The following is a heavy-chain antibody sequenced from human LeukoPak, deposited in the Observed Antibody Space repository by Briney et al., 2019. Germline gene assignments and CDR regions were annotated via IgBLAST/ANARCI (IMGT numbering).Heavy chain of an antibody. V-gene: IGHV4-34*01. D-gene: IGHD3-10*01. CDR1: GGSFSGYY. J-gene: IGHJ4*02. Sequence: SETLSLTCAVYGGSFSGYYWSWIRQPPGKGLEWIGEINHSGSTNYNPSLKSRVTISVDTSKNQFSLKLSSVTAAGTAVYYCARRRINYYGSGSYYFDYWGQGTLVTVSS. CDR2: INHSGST. CDR3: ARRRINYYGSGSYYFDY.